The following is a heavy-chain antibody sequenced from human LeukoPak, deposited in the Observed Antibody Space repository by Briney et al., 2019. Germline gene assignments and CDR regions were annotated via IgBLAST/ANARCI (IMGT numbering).Heavy chain of an antibody. V-gene: IGHV4-34*01. D-gene: IGHD6-19*01. CDR1: GGSFSGYY. Sequence: SETLSLTCAVYGGSFSGYYWSWIRQPPGKGLEWIGEINHSGSTNYNPSLKSRVTISVDASKNQFSLKLSSVTAADTAVYYCARGLYSSGWYRFSSGCLYDYWGQGTLVTVSS. CDR3: ARGLYSSGWYRFSSGCLYDY. J-gene: IGHJ4*02. CDR2: INHSGST.